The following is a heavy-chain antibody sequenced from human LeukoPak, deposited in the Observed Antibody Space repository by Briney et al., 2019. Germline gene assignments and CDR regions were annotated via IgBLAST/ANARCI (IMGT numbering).Heavy chain of an antibody. CDR2: ISAYNGNT. CDR1: VYTFTSYG. V-gene: IGHV1-18*04. CDR3: ARSPYDLDWFDP. J-gene: IGHJ5*02. D-gene: IGHD2-8*01. Sequence: GASVKVSCKASVYTFTSYGISWVRQAPGQGLEWMGWISAYNGNTNYAQKLQGRVTMTTNTSTSTAYMELRSLRSDDTAVYYCARSPYDLDWFDPWGQGTLVTVSS.